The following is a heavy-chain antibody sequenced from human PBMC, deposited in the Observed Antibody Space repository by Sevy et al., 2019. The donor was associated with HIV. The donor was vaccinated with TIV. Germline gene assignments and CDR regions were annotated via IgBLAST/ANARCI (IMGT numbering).Heavy chain of an antibody. CDR2: IYFSGNT. Sequence: SETLSLTCTVSGGSINDYYWSWVRQPPGKGLDWIGYIYFSGNTDYNPSLKSRVIISVDTSKNQFSLRLSSVTAADTAVYYCARVGRGDWLFFDYWGLGTLVTVSS. V-gene: IGHV4-59*01. J-gene: IGHJ4*02. CDR1: GGSINDYY. D-gene: IGHD3-22*01. CDR3: ARVGRGDWLFFDY.